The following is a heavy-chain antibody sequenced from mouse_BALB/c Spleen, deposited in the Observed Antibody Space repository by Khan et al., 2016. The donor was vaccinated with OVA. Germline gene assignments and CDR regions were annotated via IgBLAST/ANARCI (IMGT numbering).Heavy chain of an antibody. CDR3: AGRRPWYFDV. V-gene: IGHV9-2-1*01. Sequence: QIQLVQSGPELKKPGETVKISCKASGYTFTDYSMNWVKQAPGKGLKWMGWINTETGEPTYADDFKGRFAFSLETSASTAYLQINNLKSEHTATYAVAGRRPWYFDVWGAGTTVTVSS. J-gene: IGHJ1*01. D-gene: IGHD3-3*01. CDR1: GYTFTDYS. CDR2: INTETGEP.